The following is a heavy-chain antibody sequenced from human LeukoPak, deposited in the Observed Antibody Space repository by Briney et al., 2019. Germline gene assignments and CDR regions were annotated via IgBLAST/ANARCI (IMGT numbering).Heavy chain of an antibody. V-gene: IGHV3-30-3*01. CDR3: AKDRGLAAFLDY. D-gene: IGHD6-6*01. Sequence: GGSLRLSCAASGFTFSSYAMHWVRQAPGKGLEWEAVISYDGSNKYYADSVKGRFTISRDNSKNTLYLQMNSLRAEDTAVYYCAKDRGLAAFLDYWGQGTLVTVSS. CDR1: GFTFSSYA. J-gene: IGHJ4*02. CDR2: ISYDGSNK.